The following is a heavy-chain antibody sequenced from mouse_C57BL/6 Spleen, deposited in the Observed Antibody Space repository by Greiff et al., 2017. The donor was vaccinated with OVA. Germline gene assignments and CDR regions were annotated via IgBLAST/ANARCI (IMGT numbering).Heavy chain of an antibody. Sequence: VQGVESGPGLVQPSQSLSITCTVSGFSLTSYGVHWVRQPPGKGLEWLGVLWSGGSTDYNAAFISRLSISKDNSKSQVFFKMNSLQADDTAIYYCAIDGYYDAMDYWGQGTSVTVSS. CDR3: AIDGYYDAMDY. CDR2: LWSGGST. CDR1: GFSLTSYG. J-gene: IGHJ4*01. D-gene: IGHD2-3*01. V-gene: IGHV2-4*01.